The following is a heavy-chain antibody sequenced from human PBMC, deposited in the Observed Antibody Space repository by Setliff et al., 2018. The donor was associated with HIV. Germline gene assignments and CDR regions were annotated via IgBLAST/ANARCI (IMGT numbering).Heavy chain of an antibody. CDR2: ISGSGDSA. CDR3: ARAGVVEGYYYYYYMDV. D-gene: IGHD2-15*01. V-gene: IGHV3-23*01. J-gene: IGHJ6*03. Sequence: PGGSLRLSCAVSGFNFRTYAMSWVRQAPGKGLDWVSVISGSGDSAYYADSVKGRFTISRDDAEKSVYLQMNSLRAEDTAVYYCARAGVVEGYYYYYYMDVWGKGTTVTVSS. CDR1: GFNFRTYA.